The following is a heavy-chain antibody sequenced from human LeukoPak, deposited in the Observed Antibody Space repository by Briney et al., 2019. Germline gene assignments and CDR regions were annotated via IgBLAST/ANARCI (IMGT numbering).Heavy chain of an antibody. CDR1: GYTFTGYC. CDR3: ASTGYCSGGSCYSNRY. J-gene: IGHJ4*02. V-gene: IGHV1-2*02. CDR2: INPNGGGT. D-gene: IGHD2-15*01. Sequence: ASVKVSCKASGYTFTGYCMHWVRQAPGQGLEWMGWINPNGGGTNYAQKFQGRVTMTRDTSISTAYMELSRLRSDDTAVYYCASTGYCSGGSCYSNRYWGQGTLVTVSS.